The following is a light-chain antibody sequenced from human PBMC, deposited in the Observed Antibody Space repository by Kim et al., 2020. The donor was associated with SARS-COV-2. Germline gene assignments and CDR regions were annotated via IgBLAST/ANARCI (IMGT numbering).Light chain of an antibody. V-gene: IGKV1-33*01. J-gene: IGKJ2*03. Sequence: SASVGNSITSTCQANQDIHKYLNWYQQKPGKAPTLLIYDASNLETGVPSRFSGSGSETYFTFTITSLQPEDIATYYCQHFASIPYSFGQGTKLEI. CDR1: QDIHKY. CDR2: DAS. CDR3: QHFASIPYS.